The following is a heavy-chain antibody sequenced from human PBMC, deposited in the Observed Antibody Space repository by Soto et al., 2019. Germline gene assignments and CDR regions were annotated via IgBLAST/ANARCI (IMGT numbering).Heavy chain of an antibody. D-gene: IGHD6-13*01. Sequence: TSETLSLTCTVSGGSISTYYWSWIRQPPGKGLEGIGYIYYDGSTSYNPSLRSRVTISVDTSKNQFSLKLSSVTAADPPVYYCPRGTSKAAAGNYGMDVWGQGTTVTVSS. J-gene: IGHJ6*02. V-gene: IGHV4-59*08. CDR3: PRGTSKAAAGNYGMDV. CDR1: GGSISTYY. CDR2: IYYDGST.